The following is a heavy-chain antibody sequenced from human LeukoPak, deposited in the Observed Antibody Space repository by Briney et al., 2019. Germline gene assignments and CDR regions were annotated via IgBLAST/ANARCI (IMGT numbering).Heavy chain of an antibody. D-gene: IGHD6-19*01. J-gene: IGHJ4*02. CDR3: ARPYSSGWWYFDD. Sequence: GGSLRLSCAASGFTFSSYWMHWVRQAPGKGLVWVSRINSDGSSTSYADSVKGRFTISRDNAKNTLYLQMNSLRAEDTAVYYCARPYSSGWWYFDDWGQGTLVTVSS. CDR1: GFTFSSYW. CDR2: INSDGSST. V-gene: IGHV3-74*01.